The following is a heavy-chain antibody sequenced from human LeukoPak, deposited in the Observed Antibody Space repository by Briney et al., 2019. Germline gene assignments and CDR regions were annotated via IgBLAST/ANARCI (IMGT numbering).Heavy chain of an antibody. CDR3: ARYDILTGYYGMDV. Sequence: GASVKVSCKASGYTFTSYGISWVRQAPGQGLEWMGWISAYNGNTNYAQKLQGRVTMTTDTSTSTAYMELRSLRSDDTVVYYCARYDILTGYYGMDVWGQGTTVTVSS. CDR2: ISAYNGNT. V-gene: IGHV1-18*01. J-gene: IGHJ6*02. CDR1: GYTFTSYG. D-gene: IGHD3-9*01.